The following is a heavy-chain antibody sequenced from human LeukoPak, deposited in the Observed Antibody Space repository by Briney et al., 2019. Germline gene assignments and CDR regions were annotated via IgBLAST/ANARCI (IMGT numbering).Heavy chain of an antibody. Sequence: PSETLSLTCTVSGDSISSGDYYWSWIRQPAGKGLEWIGRISSSGSTNYNPSLKSRVTISVDTSKNQFSLKLTSVTAADTAAYYCARSYSSGWYYYYYYYMDVWGKGTTVTISS. J-gene: IGHJ6*03. V-gene: IGHV4-61*02. CDR1: GDSISSGDYY. CDR3: ARSYSSGWYYYYYYYMDV. D-gene: IGHD6-19*01. CDR2: ISSSGST.